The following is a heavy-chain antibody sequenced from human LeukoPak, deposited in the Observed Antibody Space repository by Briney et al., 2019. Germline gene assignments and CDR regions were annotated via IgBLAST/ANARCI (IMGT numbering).Heavy chain of an antibody. J-gene: IGHJ6*02. CDR3: AQGITMVRGVTYYYYGMDV. D-gene: IGHD3-10*01. CDR1: GYTFTSYD. CDR2: MNPNSGNT. Sequence: ASVKVSCKASGYTFTSYDINWVRQATGQGLEWMGWMNPNSGNTGYAQKFQGRVTMTRNISISTAYMELSSLRSEDTAVYYCAQGITMVRGVTYYYYGMDVWGQGTTVTVSS. V-gene: IGHV1-8*01.